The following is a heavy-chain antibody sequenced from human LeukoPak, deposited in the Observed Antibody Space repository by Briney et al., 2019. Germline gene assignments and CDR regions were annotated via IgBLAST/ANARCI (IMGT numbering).Heavy chain of an antibody. J-gene: IGHJ4*02. CDR3: ARAVIRGYPASHGY. CDR2: INTNTGNP. D-gene: IGHD5-12*01. CDR1: GYTFTSYA. Sequence: ASVKVSCKASGYTFTSYAMNWVRQAPGQGLEWMGWINTNTGNPTYAQGFTGRFVFSLDTSVSTAYLQISSLKAEDTAVYYWARAVIRGYPASHGYWGQGTLVTVSS. V-gene: IGHV7-4-1*02.